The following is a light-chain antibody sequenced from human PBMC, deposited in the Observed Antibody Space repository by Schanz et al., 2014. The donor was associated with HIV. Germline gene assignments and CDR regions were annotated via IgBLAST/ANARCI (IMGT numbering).Light chain of an antibody. Sequence: QSVVTQAPSASGTPGQRVTISCSGSSSNIGSNTVTWYQQVPGTAPKLLIYDTYQRPSGVPDRFSGSKSGTSASLAISGLQSEDEADYYCAAWDDTLSGYVFGTGTKLTVL. CDR2: DTY. CDR3: AAWDDTLSGYV. J-gene: IGLJ1*01. CDR1: SSNIGSNT. V-gene: IGLV1-44*01.